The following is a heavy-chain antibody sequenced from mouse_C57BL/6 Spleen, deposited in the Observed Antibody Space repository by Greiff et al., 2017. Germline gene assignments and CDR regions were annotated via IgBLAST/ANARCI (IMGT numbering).Heavy chain of an antibody. Sequence: ESGPGLVKPSQSLSLTCSVTGYSITSGYYWNWIRQFPGNKLEWMGYISYDGSNNYNPSLKNRISITRDTSKNQFFLKLNSVTTEDTATYYCAKLTGTFRYFDVWGTGTTVTVSS. CDR1: GYSITSGYY. CDR2: ISYDGSN. CDR3: AKLTGTFRYFDV. V-gene: IGHV3-6*01. D-gene: IGHD4-1*01. J-gene: IGHJ1*03.